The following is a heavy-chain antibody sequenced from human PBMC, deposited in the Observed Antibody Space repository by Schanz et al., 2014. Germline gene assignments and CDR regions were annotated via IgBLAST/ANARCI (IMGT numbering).Heavy chain of an antibody. CDR1: GFTFSDSW. CDR3: ARDSRYCTGVDCKGDAFDL. V-gene: IGHV3-74*01. CDR2: TSNDGSFT. J-gene: IGHJ3*01. Sequence: VQLVESGGGVVQPGGSLSLSCAASGFTFSDSWMHWVRQAPGKGLVWVSRTSNDGSFTTFADSVKGRFTISRDNAKNLMYLHLNSLRAEDTAVYHCARDSRYCTGVDCKGDAFDLWGQGTLVTVSS. D-gene: IGHD2-8*02.